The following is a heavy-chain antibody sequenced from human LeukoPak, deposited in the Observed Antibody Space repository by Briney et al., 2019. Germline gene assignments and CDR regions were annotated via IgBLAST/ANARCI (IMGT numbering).Heavy chain of an antibody. Sequence: GGSLRLSCAAAGFTFSNYAMSWVRQAPGEGLEWVSAISGSAGRPYYADSVKGRFTISRDNSKNPLYLQMNSLRAEDTAVYYCAKDLRRAPMAQFDSWGQGTLVTVSS. CDR3: AKDLRRAPMAQFDS. CDR2: ISGSAGRP. CDR1: GFTFSNYA. J-gene: IGHJ4*02. D-gene: IGHD3-10*01. V-gene: IGHV3-23*01.